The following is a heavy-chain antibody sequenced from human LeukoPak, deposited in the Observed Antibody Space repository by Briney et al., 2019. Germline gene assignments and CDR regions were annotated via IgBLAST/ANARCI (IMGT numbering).Heavy chain of an antibody. J-gene: IGHJ6*02. CDR2: MNPNSGNT. D-gene: IGHD3-10*01. Sequence: ASVKVSCKASGYTFTSYDINWVRQATGQGLEWMGWMNPNSGNTGYAQKFQDRVTMTRNTSISTAYMELSSLRSEDTAVYYCARVRQLLWFGELTYYYGMDVWGQGTTVTVSS. CDR1: GYTFTSYD. V-gene: IGHV1-8*01. CDR3: ARVRQLLWFGELTYYYGMDV.